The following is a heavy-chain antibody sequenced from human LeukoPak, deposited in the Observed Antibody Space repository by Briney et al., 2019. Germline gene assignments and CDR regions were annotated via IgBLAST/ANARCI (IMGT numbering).Heavy chain of an antibody. Sequence: GGSLRLSCAASGYTFSTYSMNWVRQAPGKGLEWVSYISSSSSTIYYADSVKGRFTISRDNAKNSLYLQMNSLRAEDTAVYYCARDALTYYYYGMDVWGQGTTVTVSS. CDR1: GYTFSTYS. V-gene: IGHV3-48*04. CDR3: ARDALTYYYYGMDV. J-gene: IGHJ6*02. CDR2: ISSSSSTI.